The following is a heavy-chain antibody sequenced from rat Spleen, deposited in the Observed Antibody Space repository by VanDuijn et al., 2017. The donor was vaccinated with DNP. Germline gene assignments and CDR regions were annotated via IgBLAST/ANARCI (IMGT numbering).Heavy chain of an antibody. J-gene: IGHJ3*01. D-gene: IGHD3-7*01. CDR3: ARDLTSY. CDR1: GFTFNNYW. Sequence: EVQLVESGGDLVQPGRSLKLSCVASGFTFNNYWMTWIRQVPGKGLEWVASITSSGGSTYYPDSVKGRFTISRDSAKNTLYLQMNSLRSEDTATYYCARDLTSYGGQGTLVTVSS. V-gene: IGHV5-31*01. CDR2: ITSSGGST.